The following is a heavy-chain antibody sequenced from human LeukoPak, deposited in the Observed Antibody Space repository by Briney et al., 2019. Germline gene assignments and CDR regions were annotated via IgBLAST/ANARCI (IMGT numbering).Heavy chain of an antibody. V-gene: IGHV5-51*01. CDR3: ARLVGATVGDH. CDR1: GYSFSTYW. D-gene: IGHD1-26*01. Sequence: GESLKTSFKGSGYSFSTYWIGWVRQMPGKGLEWMGIIYPDDSDTRYSPSFQGQVTISADKSISTAYLQWSSLKASDTAMYYCARLVGATVGDHWGQGTLVTVSS. CDR2: IYPDDSDT. J-gene: IGHJ4*02.